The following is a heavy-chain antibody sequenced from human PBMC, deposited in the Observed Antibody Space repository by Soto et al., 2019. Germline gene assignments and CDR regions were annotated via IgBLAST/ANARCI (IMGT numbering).Heavy chain of an antibody. J-gene: IGHJ5*01. CDR1: CASVSSYS. V-gene: IGHV4-59*02. CDR3: ARGGTSGSGVYSWFDS. Sequence: SETLSLTCSVACASVSSYSWSWIRQSPGKGLEWIGYIHTSGGTNYTPSLRGRVTISVDTSKNQLSLNLTSLTAADTAVYYCARGGTSGSGVYSWFDSWGQGALVTVSS. CDR2: IHTSGGT. D-gene: IGHD3-10*01.